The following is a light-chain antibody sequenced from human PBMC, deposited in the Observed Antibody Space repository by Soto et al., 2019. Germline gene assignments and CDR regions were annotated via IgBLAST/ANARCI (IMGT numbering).Light chain of an antibody. Sequence: DIQMTQSPSTLSGSVGDRVTITCRASQTISSWLAWYQQKPGKAPKLLIYKASTLKSGVPSRFSGSGSGTEFTLTICSLQPDDFATYSCQHYNSYSEAFGQGTKVELK. CDR2: KAS. CDR1: QTISSW. CDR3: QHYNSYSEA. J-gene: IGKJ1*01. V-gene: IGKV1-5*03.